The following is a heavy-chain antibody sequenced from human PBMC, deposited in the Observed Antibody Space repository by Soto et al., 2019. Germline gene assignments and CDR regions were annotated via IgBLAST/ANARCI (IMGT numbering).Heavy chain of an antibody. D-gene: IGHD2-8*01. CDR2: IIPIFGTA. CDR1: GGTFSSYA. V-gene: IGHV1-69*13. J-gene: IGHJ6*02. Sequence: ASVKVSCKASGGTFSSYAISWVRQAPGQGLEWMGGIIPIFGTANYAQKFQGRVTITADESTSTAYMELSSLRSEDTAVYYCARGHSTDCSNGVCSFFYNHEMDVWGQGTTVTVSS. CDR3: ARGHSTDCSNGVCSFFYNHEMDV.